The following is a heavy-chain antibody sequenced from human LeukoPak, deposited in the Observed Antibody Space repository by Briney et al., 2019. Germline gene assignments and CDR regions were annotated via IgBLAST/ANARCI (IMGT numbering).Heavy chain of an antibody. CDR2: INQSGNT. V-gene: IGHV4-34*01. CDR1: GGPFSGYY. D-gene: IGHD5-24*01. Sequence: PSETLSLTCAVYGGPFSGYYWSWIRQPPGQGLEWIGEINQSGNTNYNPSLKSRVTISVDTSKSQFSLKLSSVTAADTAVYYCASRGGYKFRFTDYYYYYMDVWGNGTTVTVSS. CDR3: ASRGGYKFRFTDYYYYYMDV. J-gene: IGHJ6*03.